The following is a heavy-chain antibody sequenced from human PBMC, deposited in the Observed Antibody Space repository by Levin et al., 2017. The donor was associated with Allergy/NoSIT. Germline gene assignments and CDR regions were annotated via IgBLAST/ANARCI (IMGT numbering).Heavy chain of an antibody. Sequence: GGSLRLSCKASGYTFTGYYMHWVRQAPGQGLEWMGWINPNSGGTNYAQKFQGRVTMTRDTSISTAYMELSRLRSNDTAVYYCARYYDSTLDAFDSWGQGTMVTVSS. V-gene: IGHV1-2*02. CDR1: GYTFTGYY. D-gene: IGHD3-22*01. CDR2: INPNSGGT. CDR3: ARYYDSTLDAFDS. J-gene: IGHJ3*02.